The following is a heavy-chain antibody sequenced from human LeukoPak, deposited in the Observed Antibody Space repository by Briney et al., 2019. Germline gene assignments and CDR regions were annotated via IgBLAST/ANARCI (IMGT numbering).Heavy chain of an antibody. V-gene: IGHV4-59*12. Sequence: PSETLSLTCTVSGGSISSYYWSWIRQPPGKGLERIGYIYYSGSTNYNPSLKSRVTISVDTSKNQFSLKLSSVTAADTAVYYCARKPIVSSAWYYFDYWGQGTLVTVSS. CDR1: GGSISSYY. J-gene: IGHJ4*02. D-gene: IGHD6-13*01. CDR2: IYYSGST. CDR3: ARKPIVSSAWYYFDY.